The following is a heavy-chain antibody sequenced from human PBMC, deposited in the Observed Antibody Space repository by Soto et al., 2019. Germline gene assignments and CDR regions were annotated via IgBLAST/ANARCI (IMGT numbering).Heavy chain of an antibody. CDR3: ARGVVPVYYYYGMDV. V-gene: IGHV3-21*01. D-gene: IGHD2-2*01. CDR2: ISSSSSYI. CDR1: GFTFSSYS. J-gene: IGHJ6*02. Sequence: PVGSLRLSCEASGFTFSSYSMNWVRQAPGKGLEWVSSISSSSSYIYYADSVKGRFTISRDNSKNTLYLQMNSLRAEDTAVYYCARGVVPVYYYYGMDVWGQGTTVTVSS.